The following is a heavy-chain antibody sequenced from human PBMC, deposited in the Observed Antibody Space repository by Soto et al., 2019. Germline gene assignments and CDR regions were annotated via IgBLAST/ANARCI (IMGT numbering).Heavy chain of an antibody. V-gene: IGHV3-49*03. CDR2: IRSKAYGGTT. CDR1: GFTFGDYA. CDR3: TRGYYYDSSGYYLDDY. D-gene: IGHD3-22*01. J-gene: IGHJ4*02. Sequence: GGSLRLSCTASGFTFGDYAMSWFRQAPGKGLEWVGFIRSKAYGGTTEYAASVKGRFTISRDDSKSIAYLQMNSLKTEDTAVYYCTRGYYYDSSGYYLDDYWGQGTLVTVSS.